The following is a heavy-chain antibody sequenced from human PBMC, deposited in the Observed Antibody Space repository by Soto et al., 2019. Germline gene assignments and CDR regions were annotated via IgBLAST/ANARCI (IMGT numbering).Heavy chain of an antibody. J-gene: IGHJ4*02. D-gene: IGHD3-22*01. V-gene: IGHV3-33*01. CDR3: ARDPYYYDSSGELGYFDY. CDR1: GFTFSSYG. Sequence: VQLVESGGGVVQPGRSLRLSCAASGFTFSSYGMHWVRQAPGKGLEWVAVIWYDGSNKYYADSVKGRFTISRDNSKNTLYLQMNSLRAEDTAVYYCARDPYYYDSSGELGYFDYWGQGTLVTVSS. CDR2: IWYDGSNK.